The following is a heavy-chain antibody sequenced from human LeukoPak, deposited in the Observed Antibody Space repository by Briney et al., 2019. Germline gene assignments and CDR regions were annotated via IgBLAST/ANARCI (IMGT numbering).Heavy chain of an antibody. D-gene: IGHD3-3*01. J-gene: IGHJ5*02. CDR3: ARPIFGVVIIGWFDP. CDR1: GFTFSSYA. V-gene: IGHV3-23*01. Sequence: GGSLRLSCAASGFTFSSYAMSWVRQAPGKGLEWVSAISGSGGSTYYADSVKGRFTISRDNSKDTLYLQMNSLRAEDTAVYYCARPIFGVVIIGWFDPWGQGTLVTVSS. CDR2: ISGSGGST.